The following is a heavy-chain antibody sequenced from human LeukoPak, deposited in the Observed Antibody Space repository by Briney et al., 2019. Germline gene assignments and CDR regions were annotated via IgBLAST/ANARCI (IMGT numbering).Heavy chain of an antibody. J-gene: IGHJ4*02. CDR3: ARDTLPFTYYYDSSGYNYFDY. V-gene: IGHV1-69*13. CDR2: IIPIFGTA. D-gene: IGHD3-22*01. Sequence: SVKVSCKASGGTFSSYAISWVRQAPGQGLEWMGRIIPIFGTANYAQKFQGRVTITADESTSTAYMELSSLRSEDTAVYYCARDTLPFTYYYDSSGYNYFDYWGQGTLVTVSS. CDR1: GGTFSSYA.